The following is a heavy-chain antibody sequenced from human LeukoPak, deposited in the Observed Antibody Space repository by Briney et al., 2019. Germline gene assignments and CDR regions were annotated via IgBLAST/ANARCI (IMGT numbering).Heavy chain of an antibody. CDR1: GLTVSSYS. V-gene: IGHV3-23*01. Sequence: PGGSLRLSCVASGLTVSSYSMSWVRQAPGKGLEWVSAISGSGGSTYYADSVKGRFTISRDNSKNTLYLQMNSLRAEDTAVYYCAKDRNYGDYKDWFDPWGQGTLVTVSS. CDR2: ISGSGGST. D-gene: IGHD4-17*01. J-gene: IGHJ5*02. CDR3: AKDRNYGDYKDWFDP.